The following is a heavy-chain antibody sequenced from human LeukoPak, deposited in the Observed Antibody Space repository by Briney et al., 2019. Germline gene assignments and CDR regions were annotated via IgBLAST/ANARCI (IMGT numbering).Heavy chain of an antibody. CDR1: GYTFSNYD. D-gene: IGHD1-26*01. CDR3: AKDWSGSPYYGMDV. CDR2: IGTLGDT. J-gene: IGHJ6*02. V-gene: IGHV3-13*01. Sequence: GGSLRLSCAGSGYTFSNYDIHWVRQSTGKGLEWVSAIGTLGDTYYSDSVKGRFTISRENAKNSVYLQMNTLRVGDTAVYYCAKDWSGSPYYGMDVWGQGTTVTVSS.